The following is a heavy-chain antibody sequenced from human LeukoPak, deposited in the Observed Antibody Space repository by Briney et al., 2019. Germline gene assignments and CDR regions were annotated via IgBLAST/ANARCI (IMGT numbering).Heavy chain of an antibody. Sequence: GGSLRLSCAASGFTFSSYAMSWVRRAPGKGLEWVSTISGSGGSTYNADSVKGRFAISRDNSKNTLYLQMNSLRVEDTAEHYCAKGVTYFSGSGSFYKRGFDYWGQGTLVTVSS. CDR1: GFTFSSYA. V-gene: IGHV3-23*01. CDR3: AKGVTYFSGSGSFYKRGFDY. J-gene: IGHJ4*02. D-gene: IGHD3-10*01. CDR2: ISGSGGST.